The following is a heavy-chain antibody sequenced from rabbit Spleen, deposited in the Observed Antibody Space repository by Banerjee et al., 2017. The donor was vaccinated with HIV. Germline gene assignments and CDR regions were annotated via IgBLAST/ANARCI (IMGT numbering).Heavy chain of an antibody. CDR3: ARDTGSSFSSYGMDL. CDR1: GFSFSNSYY. D-gene: IGHD8-1*01. Sequence: QEQLVESGGGLVQPEGSLTLTCTASGFSFSNSYYMCWVRQAPGKGLEWIGFIYTGNGKNYYASWAKGRFTCSKTSSTTVTLQMTSLTVADTATYFCARDTGSSFSSYGMDLWGQGTLVTVS. J-gene: IGHJ6*01. V-gene: IGHV1S45*01. CDR2: IYTGNGKN.